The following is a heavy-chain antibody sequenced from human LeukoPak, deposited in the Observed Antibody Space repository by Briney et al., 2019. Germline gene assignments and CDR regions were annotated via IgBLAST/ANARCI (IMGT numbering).Heavy chain of an antibody. D-gene: IGHD3-3*01. J-gene: IGHJ3*02. CDR1: GFTFSSYA. CDR2: INWNGGST. CDR3: ARDLNFGVANWENDAFDI. V-gene: IGHV3-20*04. Sequence: RPGGSLRLSCAASGFTFSSYAMSWVRQAPGKGLEWVSGINWNGGSTGYADSVKGRFTISRDNAKNSLYLQMNSLRAEDTALYYCARDLNFGVANWENDAFDIWGQGTMVTVSS.